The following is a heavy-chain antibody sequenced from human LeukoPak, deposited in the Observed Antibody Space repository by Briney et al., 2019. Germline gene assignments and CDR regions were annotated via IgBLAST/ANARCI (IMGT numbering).Heavy chain of an antibody. CDR2: INWNGGST. Sequence: PGGSLRLSCAASGFTFDDYGMSWVRQAPGKGLEWVPGINWNGGSTGYADSVKGRFTISRDNAKNSLYLQMNSLRAEDTALYYCARSRGDYYDSSGYYHFDYWGQGTLVTVSS. D-gene: IGHD3-22*01. CDR3: ARSRGDYYDSSGYYHFDY. V-gene: IGHV3-20*04. J-gene: IGHJ4*02. CDR1: GFTFDDYG.